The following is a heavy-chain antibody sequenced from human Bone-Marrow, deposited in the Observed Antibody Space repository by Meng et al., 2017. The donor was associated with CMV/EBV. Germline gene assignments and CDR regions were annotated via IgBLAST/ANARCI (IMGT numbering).Heavy chain of an antibody. J-gene: IGHJ3*02. CDR1: GFIFSSYW. V-gene: IGHV3-74*01. CDR3: ARATYYDFWSGYYRPDAFDI. Sequence: GGSLRLSCAASGFIFSSYWMHWVRQAPGKGLVWVSRINSDGSSTNYAGSVKGRFTISRDNAKNTLYLQMNSLRAEDTAVYYCARATYYDFWSGYYRPDAFDIWGQGTMVTVSS. CDR2: INSDGSST. D-gene: IGHD3-3*01.